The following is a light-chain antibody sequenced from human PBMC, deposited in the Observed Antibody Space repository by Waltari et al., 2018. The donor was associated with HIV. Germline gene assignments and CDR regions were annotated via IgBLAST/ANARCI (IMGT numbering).Light chain of an antibody. CDR3: SSYASSSTPYV. CDR2: EVS. CDR1: SSAVGGYNY. Sequence: QSALTQPASVSGSPGQSTTLSRTGTSSAVGGYNYFSWYQQHPGKAPKLMIYEVSNRPSGVSNRFSGSKSGNTASLTISGLQAEDEADYYCSSYASSSTPYVFGTGTKVTVL. J-gene: IGLJ1*01. V-gene: IGLV2-14*01.